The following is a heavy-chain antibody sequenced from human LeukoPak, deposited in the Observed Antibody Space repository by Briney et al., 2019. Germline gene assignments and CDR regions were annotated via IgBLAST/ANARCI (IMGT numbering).Heavy chain of an antibody. Sequence: PGGSLRLSCAASGFTFSSYWMHWVRQTPGKGVECVSGINWNGSSTGYADSVKGRFTISRDNPKNSLYLKMNSLRAEDTALYYCARGSGDYPYYYYYMDVWGKGTTVTVSS. D-gene: IGHD3-10*01. CDR2: INWNGSST. CDR3: ARGSGDYPYYYYYMDV. J-gene: IGHJ6*03. V-gene: IGHV3-20*04. CDR1: GFTFSSYW.